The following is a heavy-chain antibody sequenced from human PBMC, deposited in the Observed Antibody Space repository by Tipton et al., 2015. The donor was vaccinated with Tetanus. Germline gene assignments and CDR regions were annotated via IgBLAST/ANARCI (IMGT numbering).Heavy chain of an antibody. D-gene: IGHD3-22*01. CDR1: GFTFSDYY. CDR3: AREGTYYYDSIDAFDI. Sequence: SLRLSCAASGFTFSDYYMSWIRQAPGKGLEWVSYISSSGSTIYYADSVKGRFTISRDNAKNSLYLQMNSLRAEDTAVYYCAREGTYYYDSIDAFDIWGQGTMVTVSS. J-gene: IGHJ3*02. CDR2: ISSSGSTI. V-gene: IGHV3-11*01.